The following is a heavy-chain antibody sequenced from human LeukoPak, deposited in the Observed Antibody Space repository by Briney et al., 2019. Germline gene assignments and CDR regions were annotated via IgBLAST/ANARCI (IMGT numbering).Heavy chain of an antibody. D-gene: IGHD2-8*01. CDR3: ARDLMKRFDY. V-gene: IGHV3-21*01. CDR2: ISSSSSYI. J-gene: IGHJ4*02. CDR1: GFTFSSYS. Sequence: GGSLRLSCAASGFTFSSYSMNWVRQAPGKGLEWVSSISSSSSYIYYADSVKGRFTISRDNAKNSLYLQKNSLRAEDTAVYYCARDLMKRFDYWGQGTLVTVSS.